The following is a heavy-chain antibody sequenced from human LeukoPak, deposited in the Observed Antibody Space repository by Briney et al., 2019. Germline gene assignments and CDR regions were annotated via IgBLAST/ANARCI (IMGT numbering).Heavy chain of an antibody. D-gene: IGHD1-14*01. Sequence: PSETLSLTCTVSGGSISSGGYYWSWIRQHPGKGPEWIGYIYYSGSTYYNPSLKSRVTISVDTSKNQFSLKLSSVTAADTAVYYCARFTRGTSDYWGQGTLVTVSS. CDR3: ARFTRGTSDY. V-gene: IGHV4-31*03. J-gene: IGHJ4*02. CDR2: IYYSGST. CDR1: GGSISSGGYY.